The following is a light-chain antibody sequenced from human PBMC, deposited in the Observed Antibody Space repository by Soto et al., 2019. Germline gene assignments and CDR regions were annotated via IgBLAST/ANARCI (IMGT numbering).Light chain of an antibody. Sequence: EIVLTQCPATLSLSPGETATLSCRASQSVSSYLAWYQQKPGQAPRLLIYDASNRATGIPDRFSGSGSGTDFTLTISSLEPEDFAVYYCHQRGSWPRGTFGQGTKVDIK. J-gene: IGKJ1*01. V-gene: IGKV3-11*01. CDR1: QSVSSY. CDR2: DAS. CDR3: HQRGSWPRGT.